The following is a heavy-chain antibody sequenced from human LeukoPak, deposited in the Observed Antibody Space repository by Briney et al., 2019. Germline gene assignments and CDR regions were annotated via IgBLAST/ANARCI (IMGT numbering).Heavy chain of an antibody. Sequence: GGSLRLSCAASGFIFSSYAMHWVRQAPGKGLEWVAVISYDGSNKYYADSVKGRFTISRDNSKNTLFLQMNSLRGDDTAVYYCARDHQADGRSYPYLDYWGQGTLVTVSS. J-gene: IGHJ4*02. V-gene: IGHV3-30*04. CDR2: ISYDGSNK. D-gene: IGHD1-26*01. CDR3: ARDHQADGRSYPYLDY. CDR1: GFIFSSYA.